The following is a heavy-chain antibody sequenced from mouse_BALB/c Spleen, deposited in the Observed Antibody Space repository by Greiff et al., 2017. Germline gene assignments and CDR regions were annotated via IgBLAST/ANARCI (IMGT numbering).Heavy chain of an antibody. J-gene: IGHJ2*01. Sequence: EVKLVESGPELVKPGASVKISCKASGYSFTGYFMNWVKQSHGKSLEWIGRINPYNGDTFYNQKFKGKATLTVDKSSSTAHMELLSLTSEDSAVYYCGRSPYYYGSSQYYFDYWGQGTTLTVSS. CDR1: GYSFTGYF. CDR2: INPYNGDT. D-gene: IGHD1-1*01. CDR3: GRSPYYYGSSQYYFDY. V-gene: IGHV1-37*01.